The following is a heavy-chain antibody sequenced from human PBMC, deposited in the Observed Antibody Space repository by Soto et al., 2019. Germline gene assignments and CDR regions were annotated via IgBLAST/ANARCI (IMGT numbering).Heavy chain of an antibody. CDR2: MNPNSGNT. D-gene: IGHD2-15*01. CDR3: ARGRRDCSGGSCYTYPDY. Sequence: ASVKVSCKASGYTFTSYDINWVRQATGQGLEWMGWMNPNSGNTGYAQKFQGRVTMTRNTSISTAYMELSSLRSEDTAVYYCARGRRDCSGGSCYTYPDYWGQGTLVTVSS. J-gene: IGHJ4*02. V-gene: IGHV1-8*01. CDR1: GYTFTSYD.